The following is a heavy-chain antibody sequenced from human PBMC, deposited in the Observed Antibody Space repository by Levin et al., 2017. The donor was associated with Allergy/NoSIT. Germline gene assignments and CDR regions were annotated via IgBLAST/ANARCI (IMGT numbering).Heavy chain of an antibody. CDR3: ASESLVRGSPGDAFDI. CDR1: GFTFSYYW. Sequence: GESLKISCAASGFTFSYYWMHWVRQAPGKGLVWVSRIGSDGSGISYADSVKGRFNISRDDAKNTLFLQMDSLRPEDTAVYYCASESLVRGSPGDAFDIWGQGTMVTVSS. V-gene: IGHV3-74*01. D-gene: IGHD3-10*01. CDR2: IGSDGSGI. J-gene: IGHJ3*02.